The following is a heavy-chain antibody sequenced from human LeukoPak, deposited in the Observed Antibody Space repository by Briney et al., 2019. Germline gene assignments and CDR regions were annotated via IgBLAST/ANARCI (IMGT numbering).Heavy chain of an antibody. CDR2: INQDGSDH. V-gene: IGHV3-7*05. J-gene: IGHJ4*02. CDR1: GFTFSSYW. CDR3: VRGRPY. Sequence: PGGSLRLSCAGSGFTFSSYWINWVRQAPGKGPEWVASINQDGSDHYYVDSVKGRFSISRDNAKDSLYLQMSSLRVEDTAVYYCVRGRPYWGQGTLVTVSS.